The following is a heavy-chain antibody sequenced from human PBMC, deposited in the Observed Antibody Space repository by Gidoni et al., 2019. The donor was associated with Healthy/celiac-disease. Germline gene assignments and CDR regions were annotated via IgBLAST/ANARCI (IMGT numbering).Heavy chain of an antibody. V-gene: IGHV3-64D*06. CDR2: ISSNGGST. Sequence: EVQLVESGGGLVQLGGSLRLSCSASGLPFSSYAMHWVRQAPEKGLEYVSAISSNGGSTYDADAVNGRFTISRDNSKNTLYLQMSSLRAEDTAVYYCVKGVMVLRFLEWLLGNYYYVMDVWGQGTTVTVSS. CDR3: VKGVMVLRFLEWLLGNYYYVMDV. J-gene: IGHJ6*02. D-gene: IGHD3-3*01. CDR1: GLPFSSYA.